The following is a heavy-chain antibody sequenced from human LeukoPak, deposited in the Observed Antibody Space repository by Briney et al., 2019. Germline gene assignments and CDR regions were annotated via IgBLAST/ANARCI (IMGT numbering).Heavy chain of an antibody. CDR3: AKTAIAAAGSIDY. V-gene: IGHV3-48*01. CDR2: ISSSSSTI. J-gene: IGHJ4*02. D-gene: IGHD6-13*01. CDR1: GFTFSSYS. Sequence: GGSLRLSCAASGFTFSSYSMNWVRQAPGKGLEWVSYISSSSSTIYYADSVKGRFTISRGNAKNSLYLQMNSLRAEDTAVYYCAKTAIAAAGSIDYWGQGTLVTVSS.